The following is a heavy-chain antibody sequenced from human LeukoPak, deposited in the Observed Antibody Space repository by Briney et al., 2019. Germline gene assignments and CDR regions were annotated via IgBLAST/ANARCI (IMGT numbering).Heavy chain of an antibody. D-gene: IGHD6-19*01. V-gene: IGHV4-61*02. CDR2: IYTSGST. CDR1: GGSISSSGSSY. Sequence: PSETLSLTCTVSGGSISSSGSSYWSWIRQPAGKGPEWIGRIYTSGSTSYNPSLKRRVTISVDTSKNQFALKLSSVTAADTAVYYCARGYSSGWYQDAFDIWGQGTMLSVSS. J-gene: IGHJ3*02. CDR3: ARGYSSGWYQDAFDI.